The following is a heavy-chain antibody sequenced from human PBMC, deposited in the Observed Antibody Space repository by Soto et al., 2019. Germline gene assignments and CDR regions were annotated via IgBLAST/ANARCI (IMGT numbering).Heavy chain of an antibody. V-gene: IGHV3-23*01. J-gene: IGHJ4*02. CDR1: GFTFSSYA. D-gene: IGHD4-17*01. Sequence: EVQLLESGGGLVQPGGSLRLSCAASGFTFSSYAMSWVRQAPGKGLEWVSAISGSGGSTYYADSVKGRFTISRDNSKNTLYLQMNSLRAEDTAVYYCAKPRRGYGDYVLVSYFDYWGQGTLVTVSS. CDR3: AKPRRGYGDYVLVSYFDY. CDR2: ISGSGGST.